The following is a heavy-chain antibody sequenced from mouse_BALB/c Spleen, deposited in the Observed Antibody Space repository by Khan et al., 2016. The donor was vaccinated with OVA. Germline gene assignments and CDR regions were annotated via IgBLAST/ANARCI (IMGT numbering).Heavy chain of an antibody. CDR2: INTYTGEP. V-gene: IGHV9-3-1*01. D-gene: IGHD2-14*01. CDR3: ARVGYNGTMDC. Sequence: QIQLVQSGPELKKPGETVQISCKASGFTFTKYGMNWVKQAPGKGLKWMGWINTYTGEPTFADDFKGRFAFSLKTSASTAYLQINSLKNEDTATYFCARVGYNGTMDCWGQGTSVTVSS. CDR1: GFTFTKYG. J-gene: IGHJ4*01.